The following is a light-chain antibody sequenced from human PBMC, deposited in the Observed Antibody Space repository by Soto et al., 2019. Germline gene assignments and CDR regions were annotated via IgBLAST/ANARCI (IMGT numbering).Light chain of an antibody. V-gene: IGKV3-11*01. Sequence: DIVLTQSPASLSLYPGERATLSCRASQSVDSHLVWYQQKPGQAPRLLIFAASNRATGIPVRFSGSGSGTDFTLAINRLEPDDFAVYYCQQRSDWPITFGQGTRLEI. CDR2: AAS. CDR3: QQRSDWPIT. J-gene: IGKJ5*01. CDR1: QSVDSH.